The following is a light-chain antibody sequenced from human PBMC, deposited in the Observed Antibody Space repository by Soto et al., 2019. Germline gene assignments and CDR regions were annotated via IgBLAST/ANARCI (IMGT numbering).Light chain of an antibody. J-gene: IGLJ1*01. CDR2: DVS. CDR1: TSDVGRYNY. CDR3: NSYTSSSTYV. V-gene: IGLV2-14*01. Sequence: QSALTQPASVSGSPGQSITISCTGTTSDVGRYNYVSWYQQHPGKAPKLIIYDVSNRPSGVSNRFSGSKSGNTASLTISGLQAGDEADYYCNSYTSSSTYVFGTGTKLTVL.